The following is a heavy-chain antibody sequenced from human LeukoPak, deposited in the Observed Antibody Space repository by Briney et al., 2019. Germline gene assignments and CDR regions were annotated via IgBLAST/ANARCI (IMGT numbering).Heavy chain of an antibody. CDR3: ARAQFFAFDI. CDR2: ISSRRNKI. Sequence: PGGSLRLSCAASGFTFSGYSMNWVRQAPGKGLEWVSYISSRRNKIYYADSVKGRFTISRDNAKNSLYLQMYSLRDEDTAVYYCARAQFFAFDIWGQGTMVAVSS. J-gene: IGHJ3*02. V-gene: IGHV3-48*02. CDR1: GFTFSGYS. D-gene: IGHD3-3*01.